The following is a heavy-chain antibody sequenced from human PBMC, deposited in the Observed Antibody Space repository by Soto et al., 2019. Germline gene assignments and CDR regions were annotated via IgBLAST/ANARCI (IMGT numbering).Heavy chain of an antibody. CDR2: ISSSSSYT. Sequence: PGGSLRLSCAASGFTFSDYYMSWIRQAPGKGLEWVSYISSSSSYTNYADSVKGRFTISRDNAKNSLYLQMNSLRAEDTAVYYCARVGLEYDSSGYRAEYFQHWGQGTLVTVSS. CDR3: ARVGLEYDSSGYRAEYFQH. CDR1: GFTFSDYY. V-gene: IGHV3-11*05. D-gene: IGHD3-22*01. J-gene: IGHJ1*01.